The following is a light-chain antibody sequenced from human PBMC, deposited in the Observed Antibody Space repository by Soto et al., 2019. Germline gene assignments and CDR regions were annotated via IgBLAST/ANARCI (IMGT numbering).Light chain of an antibody. J-gene: IGLJ2*01. CDR1: SSDVGAYNY. CDR3: SSFTSGNTVV. V-gene: IGLV2-14*03. Sequence: QSVVTQPASVSGSPGQSITISCTATSSDVGAYNYVSWYQQYPGKAPKLLIYDVSHRPSGVSDRFFGSKSGNTASLTISGLQPEDEAAYYCSSFTSGNTVVLGGGTKLTVL. CDR2: DVS.